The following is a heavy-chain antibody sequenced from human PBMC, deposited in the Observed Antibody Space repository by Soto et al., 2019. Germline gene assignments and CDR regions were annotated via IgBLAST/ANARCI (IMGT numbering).Heavy chain of an antibody. CDR2: ISYDGSNK. J-gene: IGHJ4*02. D-gene: IGHD6-13*01. V-gene: IGHV3-30-3*01. CDR1: GFTFSSYA. CDR3: AREVPTIAAAGNFDY. Sequence: PGGSLRLSCAASGFTFSSYAMHWVRQAPGKGLEWVAVISYDGSNKYYADSVKGRFTISRDNSKNTLYLQMNSLRAEDTAVYYCAREVPTIAAAGNFDYWGQGTLVTVSS.